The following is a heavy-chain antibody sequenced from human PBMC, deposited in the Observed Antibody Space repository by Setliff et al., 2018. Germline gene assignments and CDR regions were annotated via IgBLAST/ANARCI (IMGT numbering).Heavy chain of an antibody. CDR2: IYIGGSA. CDR1: GGSISSYY. V-gene: IGHV4-4*07. D-gene: IGHD6-19*01. CDR3: AREQWLDPPGYYYMDV. J-gene: IGHJ6*03. Sequence: PSETLSLTCTVSGGSISSYYWSWIRQPAGKGLEWIGHIYIGGSANYNPSLKSRVTMSIDTSKNQFSLKLSSVTAADMAVYYCAREQWLDPPGYYYMDVWAKGTTVTV.